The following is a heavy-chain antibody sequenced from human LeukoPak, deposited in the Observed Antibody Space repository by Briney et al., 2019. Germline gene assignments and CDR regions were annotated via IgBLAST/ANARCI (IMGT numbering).Heavy chain of an antibody. J-gene: IGHJ4*02. D-gene: IGHD4-17*01. Sequence: GGTLRHSCAASGFTFSSYGMSWVRQAPGKGLEWVSAISGSGGSTYYADSVKGRFTISRDNSKNTLYLQMNSLRAEDTAVYYCAKDWGSVTTSASFDYWGQGTLVTVSS. CDR2: ISGSGGST. CDR1: GFTFSSYG. V-gene: IGHV3-23*01. CDR3: AKDWGSVTTSASFDY.